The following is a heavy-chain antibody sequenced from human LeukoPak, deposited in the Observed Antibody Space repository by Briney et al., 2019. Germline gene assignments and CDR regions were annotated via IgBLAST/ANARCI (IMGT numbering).Heavy chain of an antibody. D-gene: IGHD3-22*01. CDR1: NYSITSGYF. V-gene: IGHV4-38-2*02. J-gene: IGHJ4*02. CDR3: ARDGVFHDSDGYSFDY. CDR2: IYHSGTT. Sequence: PSETLSLTCAVSNYSITSGYFWGWIRQPPGKGLEWIASIYHSGTTYYNPSLRNRVTLFVDTSKNQISLKLTSLTAADTAVYYCARDGVFHDSDGYSFDYWGQGTLVTVSS.